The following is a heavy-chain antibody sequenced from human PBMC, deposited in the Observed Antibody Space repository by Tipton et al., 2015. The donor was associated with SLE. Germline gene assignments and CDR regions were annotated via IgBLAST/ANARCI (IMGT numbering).Heavy chain of an antibody. V-gene: IGHV4-31*03. J-gene: IGHJ3*02. Sequence: TLSLTCTVSGGSISSGGYYWSWIRQHPGKGLEWIGDIYYSGSTYYNPSLKSRVTISVDTSKNQFSLKLSSVTAADTAVYYCARMGYCVTAPCARDDAFHIWGQGTMVTVSS. CDR2: IYYSGST. D-gene: IGHD2-15*01. CDR3: ARMGYCVTAPCARDDAFHI. CDR1: GGSISSGGYY.